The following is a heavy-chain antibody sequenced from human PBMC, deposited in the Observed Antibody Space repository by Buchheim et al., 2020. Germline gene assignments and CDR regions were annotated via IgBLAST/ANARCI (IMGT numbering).Heavy chain of an antibody. CDR2: ISYDGSNK. V-gene: IGHV3-30*18. Sequence: QVQLVESGGGVVQPGRSLRLSCAASGFTFSSYGMHWVRQAPGKGLEWVAVISYDGSNKYYADSVKGRFAISRDNFKSTLYLQMNSLRPEDTAVYYCAKVGGAFNDYIWGPPDFDYWGQGTL. CDR3: AKVGGAFNDYIWGPPDFDY. D-gene: IGHD3-16*01. J-gene: IGHJ4*02. CDR1: GFTFSSYG.